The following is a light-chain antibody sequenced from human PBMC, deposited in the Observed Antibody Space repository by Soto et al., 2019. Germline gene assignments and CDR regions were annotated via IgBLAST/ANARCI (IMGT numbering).Light chain of an antibody. CDR3: CSYAGTFTLQV. Sequence: QSALTQPASVSGSPGQSIIISCTGTDSDVGGYEYVSWYQQHPGKVPKLMIYDVSHRPSGVSHRFSGSKSGNTASLTISGLQAEDEADYYCCSYAGTFTLQVFGGGTKVTVL. CDR2: DVS. CDR1: DSDVGGYEY. J-gene: IGLJ2*01. V-gene: IGLV2-14*03.